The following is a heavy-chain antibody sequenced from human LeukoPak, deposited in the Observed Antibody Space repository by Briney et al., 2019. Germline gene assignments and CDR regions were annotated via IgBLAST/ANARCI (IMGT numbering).Heavy chain of an antibody. CDR2: IRYDGSDK. D-gene: IGHD6-13*01. J-gene: IGHJ4*02. CDR3: ARGGQQLSSYYLDY. Sequence: GGSLRLSCAVSGFTFSSCGVHWVRQAPGKGLEWVAFIRYDGSDKYYADSVKGRFTISRDNSKNTLYLQMDSLRPEDTAVYYCARGGQQLSSYYLDYGGQGTLVTVSS. CDR1: GFTFSSCG. V-gene: IGHV3-30*02.